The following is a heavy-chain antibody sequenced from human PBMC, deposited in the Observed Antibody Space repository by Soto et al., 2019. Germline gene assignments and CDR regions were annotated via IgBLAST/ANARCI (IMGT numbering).Heavy chain of an antibody. J-gene: IGHJ6*02. CDR1: GYTFTSYY. CDR2: INPSGGST. D-gene: IGHD4-17*01. V-gene: IGHV1-46*01. CDR3: ASPATVTPDYYYYGMDV. Sequence: ASVKVSCKASGYTFTSYYMHWVRQAPGQGLEWMGIINPSGGSTSYAQKFQGRVTMTRDTSTSTVYMELSSLRSEDTAVYYCASPATVTPDYYYYGMDVWGQGTTVTVSS.